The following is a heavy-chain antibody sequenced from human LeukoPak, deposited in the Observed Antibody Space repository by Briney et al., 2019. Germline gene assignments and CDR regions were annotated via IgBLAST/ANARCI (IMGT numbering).Heavy chain of an antibody. Sequence: SETLSLTCAVYGGSFSGYYWSWIRQPPGKGVEGIGEINHSGGTTYNPSLKSRVTISVATSKNQFSLKLSSVTAADTAVYYCARLTYYDYVWGSYRYYFDYWGQGTLVTVSS. J-gene: IGHJ4*02. V-gene: IGHV4-34*01. D-gene: IGHD3-16*02. CDR1: GGSFSGYY. CDR2: INHSGGT. CDR3: ARLTYYDYVWGSYRYYFDY.